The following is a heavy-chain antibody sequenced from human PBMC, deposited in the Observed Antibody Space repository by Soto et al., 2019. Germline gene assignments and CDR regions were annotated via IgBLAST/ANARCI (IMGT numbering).Heavy chain of an antibody. Sequence: ASVTCSCTASGGTFSSYAISWVRQAPGQRLEWMGWINPDNGNTKSSQKFQDRVIITRDTSASTAYMDLSSLRSEDTAVYYCARGIATGQLDPWGQGTLVTVSS. CDR3: ARGIATGQLDP. CDR2: INPDNGNT. D-gene: IGHD2-15*01. J-gene: IGHJ5*02. V-gene: IGHV1-3*01. CDR1: GGTFSSYA.